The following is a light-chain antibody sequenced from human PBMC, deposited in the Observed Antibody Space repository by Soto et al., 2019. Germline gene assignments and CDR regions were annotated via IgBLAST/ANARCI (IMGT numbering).Light chain of an antibody. CDR3: ISYSSGNTLV. CDR1: SSDVGSYNR. J-gene: IGLJ3*02. V-gene: IGLV2-18*02. CDR2: EVS. Sequence: QSALTQPPSVSGSPGQSVTISCSGTSSDVGSYNRVSWYQQPPGTAPKLIIYEVSYRPSGVPDRFSGSKSGNAASLTISGLQAEDEADYYCISYSSGNTLVFGGGTKLTVL.